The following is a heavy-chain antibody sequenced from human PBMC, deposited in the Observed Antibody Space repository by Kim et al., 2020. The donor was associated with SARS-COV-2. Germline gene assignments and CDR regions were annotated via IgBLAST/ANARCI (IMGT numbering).Heavy chain of an antibody. V-gene: IGHV4-59*08. CDR2: IYYSGST. CDR3: ARGAWSKWPYYYDSSGYQGDFDY. Sequence: SETLSLTCTVSGGSISSYYWSWIRQPPGKGLEWIGYIYYSGSTNYNPSLKSRVTISVDTSKNQFSLKLSSVTAADTAVYYCARGAWSKWPYYYDSSGYQGDFDYWGQGTLVTVSS. CDR1: GGSISSYY. D-gene: IGHD3-22*01. J-gene: IGHJ4*02.